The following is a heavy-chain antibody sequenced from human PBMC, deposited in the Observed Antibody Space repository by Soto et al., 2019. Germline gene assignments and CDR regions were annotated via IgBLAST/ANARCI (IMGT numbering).Heavy chain of an antibody. D-gene: IGHD3-3*01. CDR2: MNPNSGNT. CDR1: GYTFTSYD. V-gene: IGHV1-8*01. Sequence: ASVKVSCKASGYTFTSYDINWVRQATGQGLEWMGWMNPNSGNTGYAQKFQGRVAMTRNTSISTAYMELSSLRSEDTAVYYCARVGRLGYYDFWSGYSAYFDYWGQGTLVTVSS. CDR3: ARVGRLGYYDFWSGYSAYFDY. J-gene: IGHJ4*02.